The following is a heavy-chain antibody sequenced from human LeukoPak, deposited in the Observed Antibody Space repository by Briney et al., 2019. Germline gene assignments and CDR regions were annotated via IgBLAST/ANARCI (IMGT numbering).Heavy chain of an antibody. CDR1: GGSISSCY. CDR2: IYYSGST. Sequence: SETLSHTCTVSGGSISSCYWSWIRQPPGKGLEWIGYIYYSGSTNYNPSLKSRVAISVDTSKNQFSLKLSSVNAADTAVYYCARHSYSSGWYSDYWGQGTLVTVSS. J-gene: IGHJ4*02. D-gene: IGHD6-19*01. V-gene: IGHV4-59*08. CDR3: ARHSYSSGWYSDY.